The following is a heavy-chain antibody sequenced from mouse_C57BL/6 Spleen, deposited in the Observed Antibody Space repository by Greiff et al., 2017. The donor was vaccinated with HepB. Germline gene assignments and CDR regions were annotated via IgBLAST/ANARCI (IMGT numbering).Heavy chain of an antibody. CDR1: GYTFTDYE. D-gene: IGHD4-1*01. J-gene: IGHJ1*03. CDR2: IDPETGGT. CDR3: TRVNWEYFDV. Sequence: VQLQQSGAELVRPGASVTLSCKASGYTFTDYEMHWVKQTPVHGLEWIGAIDPETGGTAYNQKFKGKAILTADKSSSTAYMELRSLTSEDSAVYYCTRVNWEYFDVWGTGTTVTVSS. V-gene: IGHV1-15*01.